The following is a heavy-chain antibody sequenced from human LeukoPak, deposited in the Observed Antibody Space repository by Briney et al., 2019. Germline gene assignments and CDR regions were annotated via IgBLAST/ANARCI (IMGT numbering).Heavy chain of an antibody. CDR3: ARGPLYDFWSGYIDY. D-gene: IGHD3-3*01. CDR2: INYSGST. CDR1: GGSFSGYY. V-gene: IGHV4-34*01. J-gene: IGHJ4*02. Sequence: SETLSLTCAVYGGSFSGYYWSWIRQPPGKGLEWIGEINYSGSTNYNPSLKSRVTISVDTSKNQFSLKLSSVTAADTAVYYCARGPLYDFWSGYIDYWGQGTLVTVSS.